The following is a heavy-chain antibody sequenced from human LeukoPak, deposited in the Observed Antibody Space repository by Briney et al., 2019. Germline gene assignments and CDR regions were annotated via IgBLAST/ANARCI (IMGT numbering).Heavy chain of an antibody. J-gene: IGHJ1*01. D-gene: IGHD5-18*01. CDR3: ASHNRRGYSRY. Sequence: GGSLRLSCAASGFTFSSYEMNWVRQAPGKGLEWVSYISSSGSTIYYADSVKGRFTISRDNAKNSLYLQMNSLRAEDTAVYYCASHNRRGYSRYWGQGTLVTVSS. V-gene: IGHV3-48*03. CDR1: GFTFSSYE. CDR2: ISSSGSTI.